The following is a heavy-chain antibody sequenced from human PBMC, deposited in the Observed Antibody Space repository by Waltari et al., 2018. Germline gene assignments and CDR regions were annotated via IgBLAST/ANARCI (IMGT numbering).Heavy chain of an antibody. J-gene: IGHJ4*02. CDR2: ISSSSSYI. D-gene: IGHD2-15*01. V-gene: IGHV3-21*01. Sequence: EVQLVESGGGLVKPGGSMRLSCAASGFTFSSYSMNWVRQAPGKGLEWVSSISSSSSYIYYADSVKGRFTISRDNAKNSLYLQMNSLRAEDTAVYYCARVDSGLFFDYWGQGTLVTVSS. CDR1: GFTFSSYS. CDR3: ARVDSGLFFDY.